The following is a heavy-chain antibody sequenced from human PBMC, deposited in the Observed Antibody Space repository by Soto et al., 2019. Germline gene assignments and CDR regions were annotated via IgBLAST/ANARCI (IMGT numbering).Heavy chain of an antibody. CDR3: AKAPPNNWNYGSDF. J-gene: IGHJ4*02. CDR2: IDAGSGNT. CDR1: GYIFTTQA. V-gene: IGHV1-3*01. D-gene: IGHD1-7*01. Sequence: SVKVSCKASGYIFTTQAIHLVRQTTGQRLEWMGWIDAGSGNTKYSQEFQDRVTITRDTSASTVYMEVRSLRSDDTAVYYCAKAPPNNWNYGSDFWGQGTLVTVSS.